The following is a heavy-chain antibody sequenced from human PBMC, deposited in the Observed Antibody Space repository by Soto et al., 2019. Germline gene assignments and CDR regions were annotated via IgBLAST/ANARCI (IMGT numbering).Heavy chain of an antibody. CDR2: ISAGGSST. J-gene: IGHJ4*02. D-gene: IGHD6-13*01. CDR3: AKSAPAAAGNGPFED. CDR1: GFTFSISA. Sequence: LRLSCAATGFTFSISAMGWVRQAPGKGLEWVSAISAGGSSTNYADSVKGRFTISRDNSMNTLYLQMNSLGAEDTAVYYCAKSAPAAAGNGPFEDGGQGTLVTVTS. V-gene: IGHV3-23*01.